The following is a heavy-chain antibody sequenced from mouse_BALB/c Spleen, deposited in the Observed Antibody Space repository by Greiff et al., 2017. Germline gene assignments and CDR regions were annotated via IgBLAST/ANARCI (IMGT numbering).Heavy chain of an antibody. V-gene: IGHV1-47*01. CDR2: FHPENGDT. J-gene: IGHJ3*01. Sequence: QVQLQQSGAELVKPGASVKMSCKAFGYTFTTYPMEWVKQRPGKGLEWIGNFHPENGDTKYNEKFKGKAKLTVEKSSSTVYLELSRLTSDDSAVYYCARRVGVRKTGFDYWGQGTLVTVSA. D-gene: IGHD3-1*01. CDR3: ARRVGVRKTGFDY. CDR1: GYTFTTYP.